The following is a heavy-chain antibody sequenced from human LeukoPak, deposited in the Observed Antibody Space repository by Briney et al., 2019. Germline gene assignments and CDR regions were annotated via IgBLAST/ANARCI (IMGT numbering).Heavy chain of an antibody. CDR1: GFTFSNAW. J-gene: IGHJ4*02. D-gene: IGHD3-10*01. CDR2: IKSKTDGGKK. CDR3: TTQYMVRGNPNDY. V-gene: IGHV3-15*01. Sequence: GGSLRLSCAASGFTFSNAWMSWVRQAPGKGLEWVGRIKSKTDGGKKEDAARGRGRFTRARDEKKKTLDLQMNSLKTEDTAVYYCTTQYMVRGNPNDYWGQGTLVTVSS.